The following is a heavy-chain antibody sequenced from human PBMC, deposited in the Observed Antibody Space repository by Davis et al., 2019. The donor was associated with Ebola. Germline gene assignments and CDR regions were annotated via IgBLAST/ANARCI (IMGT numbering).Heavy chain of an antibody. CDR3: ARGPRRWYVWGSEVDY. V-gene: IGHV1-46*01. D-gene: IGHD3-16*01. Sequence: ASVKVSCKASGGTFSSYAISWVRQAPGQGLEWMGIINPSGGSTSYAQKFQGRVTMTRDTSTSTVYMELSSLRSEDTAVYYCARGPRRWYVWGSEVDYWGQGTLVTVSS. CDR2: INPSGGST. CDR1: GGTFSSYA. J-gene: IGHJ4*02.